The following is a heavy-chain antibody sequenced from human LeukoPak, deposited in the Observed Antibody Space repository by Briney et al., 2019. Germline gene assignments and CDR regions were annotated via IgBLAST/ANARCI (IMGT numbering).Heavy chain of an antibody. CDR3: ARGGVNYYGSGSYYNARFFNWFDP. D-gene: IGHD3-10*01. Sequence: GASVKVSCKASGYTFTSYDINWVRQATGQGLEWMGWMNPNSGNTGYAQKFQGRVTMTRNTSISTAYMELSSLRSEDTAVYYCARGGVNYYGSGSYYNARFFNWFDPWGQRTLVTVSS. CDR2: MNPNSGNT. CDR1: GYTFTSYD. J-gene: IGHJ5*02. V-gene: IGHV1-8*01.